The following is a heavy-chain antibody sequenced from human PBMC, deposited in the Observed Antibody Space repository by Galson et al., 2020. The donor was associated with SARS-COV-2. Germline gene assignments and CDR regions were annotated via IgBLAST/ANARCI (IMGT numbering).Heavy chain of an antibody. D-gene: IGHD3-22*01. CDR1: GFTFSSFA. J-gene: IGHJ6*02. CDR3: VANEEFYYDSSGRTRGLYGLDV. CDR2: IVVGSGNT. V-gene: IGHV1-58*01. Sequence: SVKVSCKASGFTFSSFAVQWVRQAGGQRLEWIGWIVVGSGNTKYAQKFQDRVTITRDMSTRTAYMELSSLRSGDTAVYYCVANEEFYYDSSGRTRGLYGLDVWGQGTTVTVSS.